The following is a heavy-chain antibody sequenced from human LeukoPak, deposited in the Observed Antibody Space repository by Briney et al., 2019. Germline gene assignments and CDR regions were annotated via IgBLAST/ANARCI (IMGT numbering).Heavy chain of an antibody. V-gene: IGHV3-23*01. D-gene: IGHD5-18*01. Sequence: GGSLRLSCAASGFTFSSYAMSWVRQAPGKGLEWVSAISGSGGSTYYADSVKGRFTISRDNAKNSLYLQMNSLRAEDTAVYYCAREGGSFSQLWPEELDYWGQGTLVTVSS. CDR1: GFTFSSYA. CDR2: ISGSGGST. CDR3: AREGGSFSQLWPEELDY. J-gene: IGHJ4*02.